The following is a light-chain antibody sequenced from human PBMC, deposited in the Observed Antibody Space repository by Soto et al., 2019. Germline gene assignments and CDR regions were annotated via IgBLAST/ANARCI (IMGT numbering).Light chain of an antibody. V-gene: IGKV1-5*01. CDR3: QQYNGFSS. J-gene: IGKJ1*01. Sequence: DLQMTQSPSTLSASVGDRVTITWRASQSISSWLAWYQQKPGKAPKLLIYDASSLESGVPSRFSGSGSGTEFTLTISSLQPDDFATYYCQQYNGFSSFGQGTKVEIK. CDR1: QSISSW. CDR2: DAS.